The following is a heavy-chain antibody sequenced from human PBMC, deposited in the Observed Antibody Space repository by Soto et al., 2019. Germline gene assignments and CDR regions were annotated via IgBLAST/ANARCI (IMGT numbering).Heavy chain of an antibody. V-gene: IGHV3-48*02. CDR1: GFAFSSHP. D-gene: IGHD6-19*01. CDR3: VRDPGVGSSGWYYFDY. J-gene: IGHJ4*02. Sequence: EVQLVESGGGLVQPGGSLRLSCAASGFAFSSHPMNWGGQAPGKGLEWVSYISSSSTTMYYADSVRGRFTISRDNAKDSLYLQMNSLRDEDTDVYYCVRDPGVGSSGWYYFDYWSQGTLVTVSS. CDR2: ISSSSTTM.